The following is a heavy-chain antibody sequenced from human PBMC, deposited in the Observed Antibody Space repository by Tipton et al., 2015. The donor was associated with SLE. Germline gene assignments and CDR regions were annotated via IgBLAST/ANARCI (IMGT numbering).Heavy chain of an antibody. J-gene: IGHJ4*02. V-gene: IGHV4-39*01. CDR1: GGSISSSSYY. Sequence: LRLSCTVSGGSISSSSYYWGWIRQPPGKGLEWIGSIYYSGSTYYNPSLKSRVTISVDTSKNQFSLKLSSVTAADTAVYYCARQVAYYDILTGHNRGVLDYWGQGTLVTVSS. CDR3: ARQVAYYDILTGHNRGVLDY. CDR2: IYYSGST. D-gene: IGHD3-9*01.